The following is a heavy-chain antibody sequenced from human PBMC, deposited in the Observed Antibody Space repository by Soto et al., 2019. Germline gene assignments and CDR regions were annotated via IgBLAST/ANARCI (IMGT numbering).Heavy chain of an antibody. J-gene: IGHJ4*02. Sequence: ASVKVSCKASGYTFTSYGISWVRQAPGQGLEWMGWISAYNGNTNYAQKLQGRVTMTTDTSTSTAYMELRSLRSDDTAVYYCARGDYYYVSGSYSGEWGQGTLVTVSS. D-gene: IGHD3-10*01. CDR2: ISAYNGNT. CDR3: ARGDYYYVSGSYSGE. CDR1: GYTFTSYG. V-gene: IGHV1-18*01.